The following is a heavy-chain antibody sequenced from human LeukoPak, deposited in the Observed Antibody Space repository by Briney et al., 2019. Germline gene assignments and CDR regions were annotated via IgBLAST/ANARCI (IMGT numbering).Heavy chain of an antibody. V-gene: IGHV4-30-4*01. J-gene: IGHJ4*02. CDR3: ARSRGCGGGCYSGYFDY. D-gene: IGHD2-21*02. CDR2: IYYSGST. Sequence: SETLSLTYTVSGGSISSGDYYWSWIRQPPGKGLEWIGYIYYSGSTYYNPSLKSRVTISVDTSKNQFSLKLSSVTAADTAGYYCARSRGCGGGCYSGYFDYWGQGTLVTVSS. CDR1: GGSISSGDYY.